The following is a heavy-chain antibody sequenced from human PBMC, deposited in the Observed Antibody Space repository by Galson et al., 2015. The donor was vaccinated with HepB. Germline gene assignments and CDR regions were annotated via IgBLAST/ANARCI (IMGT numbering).Heavy chain of an antibody. CDR1: GYSFTNYW. Sequence: QSGAEVKKPGESLKISCKGSGYSFTNYWIGWVRQMPGKGLEWMGIINAGDSDRRHSPSFQGQVTMSVDKSISTAYLQWSSLKASDTAMYYCARVTIDPRLRSPSIAAAPSDYWGQGTLVTVSS. CDR2: INAGDSDR. D-gene: IGHD6-13*01. J-gene: IGHJ4*02. V-gene: IGHV5-51*03. CDR3: ARVTIDPRLRSPSIAAAPSDY.